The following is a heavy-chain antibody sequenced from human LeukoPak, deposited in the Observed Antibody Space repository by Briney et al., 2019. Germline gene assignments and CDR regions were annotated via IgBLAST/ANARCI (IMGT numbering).Heavy chain of an antibody. D-gene: IGHD3-22*01. CDR3: AIVTIVVAGFFDY. CDR1: GFTFSSYW. J-gene: IGHJ4*02. V-gene: IGHV3-7*01. CDR2: IKQDGSEK. Sequence: GGSLRLSCAVSGFTFSSYWMSWVRQAPGKGLEWVANIKQDGSEKYYVDSVKGRFTISRDNAKNSLYLQMNSLRAEDTAVYYCAIVTIVVAGFFDYWGQGTLVTVSS.